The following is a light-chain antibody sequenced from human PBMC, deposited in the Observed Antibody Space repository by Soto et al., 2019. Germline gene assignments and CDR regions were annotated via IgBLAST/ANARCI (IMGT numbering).Light chain of an antibody. CDR3: QQYGISPT. V-gene: IGKV3-20*01. CDR2: DVC. J-gene: IGKJ1*01. CDR1: HSVSSNY. Sequence: IVLTQSPGTLSLSPGERATLSCRSSHSVSSNYLAWYQQKPGQAPRLLIYDVCIRATGIPGRFGGSGCGTDSTLTISRLEPVDFAVYYCQQYGISPTFGQGTKVEIK.